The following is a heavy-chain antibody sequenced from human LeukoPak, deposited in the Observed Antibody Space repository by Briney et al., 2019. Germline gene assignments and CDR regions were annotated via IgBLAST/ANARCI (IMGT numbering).Heavy chain of an antibody. CDR1: GFTFSSYA. CDR2: ISYDGSNK. CDR3: ARDRPFTYYYDSSGYYFDY. Sequence: GGSLRLSCAASGFTFSSYAMHWVRQAPGKGLEWVAVISYDGSNKYYADSVKGRFTISRDNSKNTLYLQMNSLRAEDTAVYYCARDRPFTYYYDSSGYYFDYWGQGTLVTVSS. D-gene: IGHD3-22*01. J-gene: IGHJ4*02. V-gene: IGHV3-30-3*01.